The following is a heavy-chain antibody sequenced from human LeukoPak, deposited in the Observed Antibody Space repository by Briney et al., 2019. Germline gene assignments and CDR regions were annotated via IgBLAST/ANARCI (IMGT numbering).Heavy chain of an antibody. D-gene: IGHD1-1*01. V-gene: IGHV3-23*01. CDR1: RLTLSYDD. CDR3: AQVPRPDNDFDD. J-gene: IGHJ4*02. CDR2: ISGSGDRT. Sequence: GSLRLSCAASRLTLSYDDMSRARQAPGKGLEWVSSISGSGDRTIYADSVRGRLTISRDQSKNILYLQMSSLSAEDTAVYYCAQVPRPDNDFDDWGQGSLVTVSS.